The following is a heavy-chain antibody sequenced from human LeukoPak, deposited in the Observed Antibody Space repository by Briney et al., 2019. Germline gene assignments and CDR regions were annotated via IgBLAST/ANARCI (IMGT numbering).Heavy chain of an antibody. J-gene: IGHJ6*03. CDR3: ARGPSRDDYGDYGVYYYYYMDV. CDR1: GGSISSSNW. CDR2: IYHSGST. D-gene: IGHD4-17*01. Sequence: SETLSLTCAVSGGSISSSNWWSWVRQPPGKGLEWIGEIYHSGSTNYNPSLKSRVTISVDKSKNQFSLKLSSVTAADTAVYYCARGPSRDDYGDYGVYYYYYMDVWGKGTTVTISS. V-gene: IGHV4-4*02.